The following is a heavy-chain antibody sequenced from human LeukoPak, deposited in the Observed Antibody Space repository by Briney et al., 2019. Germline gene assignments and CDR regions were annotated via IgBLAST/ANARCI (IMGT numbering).Heavy chain of an antibody. D-gene: IGHD3-10*01. Sequence: GGSLRLSCAASGFTFSSYEMNWVRQAPGKGLEWVSYISSSGSTIYYADSVKGRFTISRDNAKNSLYLQMNSLRAEDTAVYYCASRSNYYGSGSYPYYYYYYGMDVWGQGTTVTVSS. CDR2: ISSSGSTI. CDR3: ASRSNYYGSGSYPYYYYYYGMDV. CDR1: GFTFSSYE. V-gene: IGHV3-48*03. J-gene: IGHJ6*02.